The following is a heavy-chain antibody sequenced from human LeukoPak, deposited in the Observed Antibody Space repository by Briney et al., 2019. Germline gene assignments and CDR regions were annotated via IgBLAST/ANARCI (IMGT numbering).Heavy chain of an antibody. V-gene: IGHV1-18*01. D-gene: IGHD3-22*01. CDR3: ARTPGMVVVKTFYCMDV. J-gene: IGHJ6*02. CDR1: DYTFDNYY. Sequence: ASVKVSCKTSDYTFDNYYINWVRLAPAQGLAWMRCISSYNGNTYSTQMFQGRVTMTTDTSTSTAYMELKNLRSDDTAVYYCARTPGMVVVKTFYCMDVWGQGTTVTVSS. CDR2: ISSYNGNT.